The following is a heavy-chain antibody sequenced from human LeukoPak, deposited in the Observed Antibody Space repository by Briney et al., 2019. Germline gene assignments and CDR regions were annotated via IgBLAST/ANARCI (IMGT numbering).Heavy chain of an antibody. Sequence: GGSLRLSCAASGFTFSSYWMHWVRQAPGKGLEWVSAIRESGGSTHYADSVKGRFTISRDNSKNTLYLQMNSLRAEDTAVYYCAKTKPYGTTWYGGIDWGQGALVTVSS. CDR1: GFTFSSYW. J-gene: IGHJ4*02. D-gene: IGHD6-13*01. CDR3: AKTKPYGTTWYGGID. V-gene: IGHV3-23*01. CDR2: IRESGGST.